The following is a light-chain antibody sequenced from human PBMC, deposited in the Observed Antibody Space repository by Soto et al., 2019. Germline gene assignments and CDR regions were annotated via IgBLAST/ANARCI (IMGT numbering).Light chain of an antibody. J-gene: IGKJ4*01. V-gene: IGKV1-39*01. CDR2: AAS. Sequence: DIRMTQSPSSLSASVGDRVTITCRASQSIGSDVNWYQQKPGKAPKLLICAASTLLSGVPSRFSGSGSGTDFNLTISSLQPEDFATYFCKHSNSAPRTFGGGTKVEIK. CDR1: QSIGSD. CDR3: KHSNSAPRT.